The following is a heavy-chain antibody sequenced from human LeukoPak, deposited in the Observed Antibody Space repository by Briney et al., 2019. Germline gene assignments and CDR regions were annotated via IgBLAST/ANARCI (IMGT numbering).Heavy chain of an antibody. D-gene: IGHD3-9*01. V-gene: IGHV3-30*02. J-gene: IGHJ4*02. Sequence: GGSLRLSCAPAGFNFSSYGMHWVRQAPGKGLEWVAYTRYDGSTKHHVDSVKGRFTISRDNSKNTLYLQMNSLRAEDTALYYCAKDGGHYFVDYWGQGTLVTVSS. CDR2: TRYDGSTK. CDR3: AKDGGHYFVDY. CDR1: GFNFSSYG.